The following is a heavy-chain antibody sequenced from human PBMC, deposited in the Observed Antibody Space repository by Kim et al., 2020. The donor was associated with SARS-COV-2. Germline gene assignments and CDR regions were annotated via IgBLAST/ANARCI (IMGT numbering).Heavy chain of an antibody. Sequence: GGSLRLSCAASGFTFSSYSMNWVRQAPGKGLEWVSYISSSSSTIYYADSVKGRFTISRDNAKNSLYLQMNSLRDEDTAVYYCARVAYYYGSGSYWYYGMDVWGQGTTVTVSS. J-gene: IGHJ6*02. V-gene: IGHV3-48*02. CDR2: ISSSSSTI. CDR1: GFTFSSYS. D-gene: IGHD3-10*01. CDR3: ARVAYYYGSGSYWYYGMDV.